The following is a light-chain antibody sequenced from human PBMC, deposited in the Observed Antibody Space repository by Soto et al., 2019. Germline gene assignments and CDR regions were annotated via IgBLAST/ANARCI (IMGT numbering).Light chain of an antibody. CDR2: DAS. V-gene: IGKV3-11*01. Sequence: EIVLTQSPATLSVSPGERATLSCRASQSVSSYLAWYQQKPGQAPRLLIYDASNRATGIPARFSGGGSRTAFTITTSSLAPEDFAVYYCHQRSNWPPYSFGQGTKLEIK. J-gene: IGKJ2*01. CDR3: HQRSNWPPYS. CDR1: QSVSSY.